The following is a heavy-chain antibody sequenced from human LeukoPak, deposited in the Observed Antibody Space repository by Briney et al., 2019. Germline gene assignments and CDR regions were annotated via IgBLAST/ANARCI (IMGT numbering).Heavy chain of an antibody. Sequence: SETLSLTCTVSGGSISSYYWSWIRQPPGKGLEWIGYIYYSGSTNYNPSLKSRVTISVDTSKNQFSLKLSSVTAADTAVYYCARGVEMATIGWFDPWGQGTLVTVSS. CDR3: ARGVEMATIGWFDP. D-gene: IGHD5-24*01. CDR2: IYYSGST. J-gene: IGHJ5*02. V-gene: IGHV4-59*01. CDR1: GGSISSYY.